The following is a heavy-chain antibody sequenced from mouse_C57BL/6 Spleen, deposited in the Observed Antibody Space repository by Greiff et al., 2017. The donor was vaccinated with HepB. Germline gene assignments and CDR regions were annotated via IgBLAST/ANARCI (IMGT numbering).Heavy chain of an antibody. J-gene: IGHJ2*01. Sequence: QVQLQQPGAELVKPGASVKLSCKASGYTFTSYWMHWVKQRPGQGLEWIGMIHPNSGSTNYNEKFKSKATLTVDKSSSTAYMQLSSLTSEDSAVYYCAISGGYSSFDYWGQGTTLTVSS. CDR1: GYTFTSYW. CDR3: AISGGYSSFDY. D-gene: IGHD2-3*01. V-gene: IGHV1-64*01. CDR2: IHPNSGST.